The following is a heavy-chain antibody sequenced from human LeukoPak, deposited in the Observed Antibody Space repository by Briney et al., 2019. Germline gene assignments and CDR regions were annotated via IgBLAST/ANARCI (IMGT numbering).Heavy chain of an antibody. CDR2: INQDASDK. CDR3: ARLSCSSTNCYTFLNY. Sequence: PGGSLRLSCAASGFTFRSHWMSWVRQAPGEGLEWVASINQDASDKRYVDSVKSRFTISRDNTKTSLYLQMDSLRTEDTAIYYCARLSCSSTNCYTFLNYWGQGTLVTVSS. CDR1: GFTFRSHW. V-gene: IGHV3-7*03. J-gene: IGHJ4*02. D-gene: IGHD2-2*01.